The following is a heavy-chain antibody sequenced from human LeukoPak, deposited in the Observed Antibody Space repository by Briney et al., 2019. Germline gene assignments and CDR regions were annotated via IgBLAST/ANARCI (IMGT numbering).Heavy chain of an antibody. CDR3: ARDDMYYYDSSGYSYYYGMDV. CDR1: GYTLTELS. J-gene: IGHJ6*02. CDR2: FDPEDGET. V-gene: IGHV1-24*01. D-gene: IGHD3-22*01. Sequence: GASVKVSCKVSGYTLTELSMHWVRQAPGKGLEWMGGFDPEDGETIYAQKFQGRVAMTEDTSTDTAYMELSSLRSEDTAVYYCARDDMYYYDSSGYSYYYGMDVWGQGTTVTVSS.